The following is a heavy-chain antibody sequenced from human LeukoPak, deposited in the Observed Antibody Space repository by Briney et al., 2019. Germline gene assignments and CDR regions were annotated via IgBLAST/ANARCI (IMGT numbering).Heavy chain of an antibody. D-gene: IGHD4-11*01. Sequence: PGGSLRLSCAASGFTFDDYGMSWVRQAPGKGLEWVSGINWNGGSTGYADSVKGRFTISRDNAKNSLYLQMNSLRAEDTALYYCASVHDCSYYYYMDVWGKGTTVTVSS. CDR1: GFTFDDYG. V-gene: IGHV3-20*04. CDR2: INWNGGST. J-gene: IGHJ6*03. CDR3: ASVHDCSYYYYMDV.